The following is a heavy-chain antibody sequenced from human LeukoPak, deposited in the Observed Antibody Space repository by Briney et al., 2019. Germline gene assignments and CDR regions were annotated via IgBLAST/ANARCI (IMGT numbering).Heavy chain of an antibody. Sequence: GGSLRLSCAASGFTSSSYPIHWVRQAPGKGLEWVTVISGSGGSTYYADSVKGRFTISRDNSKNTLYLQMNSLRAEDTAVYYCANEFRVLRWYPDYWGQGTLVTVSS. J-gene: IGHJ4*02. CDR2: ISGSGGST. D-gene: IGHD4-23*01. CDR1: GFTSSSYP. V-gene: IGHV3-23*01. CDR3: ANEFRVLRWYPDY.